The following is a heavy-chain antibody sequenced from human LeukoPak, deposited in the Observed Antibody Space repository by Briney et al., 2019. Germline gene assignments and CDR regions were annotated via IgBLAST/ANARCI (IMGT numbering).Heavy chain of an antibody. J-gene: IGHJ4*02. CDR3: ARGMLRGSYSVARPPFDY. Sequence: ASVKDSCQASGYTFTSYGISWVRQAPGQGLEWVGWISAYNGNTNYAQKLQGRVTMTTDTSTSTAYMELRSLRSDDTAVYYCARGMLRGSYSVARPPFDYWGQGTLVTVSS. CDR1: GYTFTSYG. V-gene: IGHV1-18*01. D-gene: IGHD1-26*01. CDR2: ISAYNGNT.